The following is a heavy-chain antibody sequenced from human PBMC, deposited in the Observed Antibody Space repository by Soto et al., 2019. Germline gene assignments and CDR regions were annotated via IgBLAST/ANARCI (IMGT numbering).Heavy chain of an antibody. J-gene: IGHJ4*02. CDR2: IIPIFGTA. CDR3: ARGSPGIVVVPAAYDY. CDR1: GGTFSSYA. V-gene: IGHV1-69*13. D-gene: IGHD2-2*01. Sequence: ASVKVSCKASGGTFSSYAISWVRQAPGQGLEWMGGIIPIFGTANYAQKFQGRVTITADESTSIAYMELSSLRSEDTAAYYCARGSPGIVVVPAAYDYWGQGTLVTVS.